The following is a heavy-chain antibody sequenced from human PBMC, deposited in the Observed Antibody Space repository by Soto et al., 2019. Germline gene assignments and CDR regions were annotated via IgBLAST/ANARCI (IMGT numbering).Heavy chain of an antibody. CDR2: IFYSGST. D-gene: IGHD3-10*01. Sequence: QVQLQESGPGLVKPSQTLSLTCTVSGGSISSGGYYWSWIRQHPGKGLEWIGYIFYSGSTYYSPSLKSRVTISVDTSKNQFSLKLSSVTAADTAVYYCATYGSGTYKPTTFDYWGQGTLVTVSS. V-gene: IGHV4-31*03. CDR3: ATYGSGTYKPTTFDY. J-gene: IGHJ4*02. CDR1: GGSISSGGYY.